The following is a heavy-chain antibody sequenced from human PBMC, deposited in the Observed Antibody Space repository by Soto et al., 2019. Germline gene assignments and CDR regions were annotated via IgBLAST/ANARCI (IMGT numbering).Heavy chain of an antibody. CDR3: AHSRGPYYDSSPVGAFDI. CDR2: IYWNDDK. D-gene: IGHD3-22*01. CDR1: GFSLSTSGVG. J-gene: IGHJ3*02. V-gene: IGHV2-5*01. Sequence: QITLKESGPTLVKPTQTLTLTCTFSGFSLSTSGVGVGWIRQPPGKALEWLALIYWNDDKRYSPSLKSRLTITKDTSKNQVVLTMTNMDPVDTATYYCAHSRGPYYDSSPVGAFDIWGLGTMVTVSS.